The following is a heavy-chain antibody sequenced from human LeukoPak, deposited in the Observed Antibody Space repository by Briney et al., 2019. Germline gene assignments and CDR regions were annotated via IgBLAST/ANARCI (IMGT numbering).Heavy chain of an antibody. Sequence: PSETLSLTCTVSGDSISTSSYYWGWIRQPPGKGLEWIGSIYYTGSTFYNPSLKSRVTISVDTSKNQFSLNLNSVTAADTAVYYCARALSGTYGLFQHWGQGTLGTVSS. D-gene: IGHD1-26*01. J-gene: IGHJ1*01. CDR1: GDSISTSSYY. CDR3: ARALSGTYGLFQH. CDR2: IYYTGST. V-gene: IGHV4-39*07.